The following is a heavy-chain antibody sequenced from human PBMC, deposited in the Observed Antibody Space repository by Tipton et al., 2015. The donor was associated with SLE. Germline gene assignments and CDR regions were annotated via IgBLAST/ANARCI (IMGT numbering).Heavy chain of an antibody. Sequence: GLVKPSETLSLTCTVSGGSISSGGYSWSWIRQPPGKGLEWIGYIYHSGSTYYNPSLKSRVTISVDRSKNQFSLKLSSVTAADTAVYYYARKKGAIAGFDYWGQGILVTVSS. CDR1: GGSISSGGYS. CDR3: ARKKGAIAGFDY. D-gene: IGHD1-26*01. CDR2: IYHSGST. V-gene: IGHV4-30-2*01. J-gene: IGHJ4*02.